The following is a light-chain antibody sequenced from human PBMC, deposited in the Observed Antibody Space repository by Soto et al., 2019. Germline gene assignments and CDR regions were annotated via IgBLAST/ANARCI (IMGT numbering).Light chain of an antibody. V-gene: IGKV3-11*01. CDR3: QQRYNSWT. J-gene: IGKJ1*01. CDR2: GAS. Sequence: ETAMTPSTATLSLSPAERATLSCRASQSISTNLAWYQQKRGQAPSLLIYGASNRAPGIPASFSGSGSGTDFTLTISSLEPEDFAVYYCQQRYNSWTFGQGTKVDIK. CDR1: QSISTN.